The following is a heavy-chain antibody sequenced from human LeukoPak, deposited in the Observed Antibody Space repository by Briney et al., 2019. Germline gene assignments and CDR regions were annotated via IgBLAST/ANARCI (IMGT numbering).Heavy chain of an antibody. J-gene: IGHJ5*02. Sequence: PSETLSLTCAVSGGSISSGGYSWSWIRQPPGKGLEWIGYIYYSGSTYYNPSLKSRVTISVDTSKNQFSLKLSSVTAADTAVYYCARISPFWSGPPFVSTWGQGTLVTVSS. D-gene: IGHD3-3*01. V-gene: IGHV4-30-4*07. CDR3: ARISPFWSGPPFVST. CDR1: GGSISSGGYS. CDR2: IYYSGST.